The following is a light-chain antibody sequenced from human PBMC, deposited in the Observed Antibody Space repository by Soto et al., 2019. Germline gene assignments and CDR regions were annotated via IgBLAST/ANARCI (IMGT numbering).Light chain of an antibody. J-gene: IGKJ5*01. V-gene: IGKV3-15*01. Sequence: EIVMTHSPATLSVSPGERASLSCRASQSVSSNLAWYQQKPVQAPRLLIYGASTRATGIPARFSGSGSGTEFTLTISSLQSEDFEVYYCQQYNNWPITFGQGTRLEIK. CDR1: QSVSSN. CDR3: QQYNNWPIT. CDR2: GAS.